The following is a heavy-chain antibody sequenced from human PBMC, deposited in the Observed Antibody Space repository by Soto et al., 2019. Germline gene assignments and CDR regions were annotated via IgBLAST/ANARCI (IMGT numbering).Heavy chain of an antibody. Sequence: SETLSLTCGVSGGTIRSPDWWTWVRQPPGKGLEWIGEIFQSGSTNYTPSLESRVTISVDKSKNQFSLTLTSVTAADTAVYFCARGRGRYSSGWSWFDPWGQRILVTVS. CDR1: GGTIRSPDW. CDR2: IFQSGST. D-gene: IGHD6-19*01. CDR3: ARGRGRYSSGWSWFDP. V-gene: IGHV4-4*02. J-gene: IGHJ5*02.